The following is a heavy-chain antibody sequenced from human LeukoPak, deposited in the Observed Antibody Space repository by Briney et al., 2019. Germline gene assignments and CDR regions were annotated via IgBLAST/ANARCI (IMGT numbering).Heavy chain of an antibody. Sequence: SETLSLTCTVSGYSISSGYYWGWIRQPPGKGLEWIGSIYHSGSTYYNPSLKSRVTISVDTSKNQFSLKLSPVTAADTAVYYCARVDYYGSGSYPSGIDYWGQGTLVTVSS. V-gene: IGHV4-38-2*02. D-gene: IGHD3-10*01. CDR2: IYHSGST. CDR1: GYSISSGYY. J-gene: IGHJ4*02. CDR3: ARVDYYGSGSYPSGIDY.